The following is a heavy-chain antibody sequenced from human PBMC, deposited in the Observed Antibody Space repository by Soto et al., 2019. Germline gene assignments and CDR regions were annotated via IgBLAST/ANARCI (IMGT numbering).Heavy chain of an antibody. J-gene: IGHJ3*01. V-gene: IGHV1-69*08. D-gene: IGHD3-22*01. Sequence: QVQLVQSGAEVRKPGSSVKVSCKAPGGTFSTYIISWVRQAPGQGLEWMGRIIPIPDITNYAQKFQGRVTDNAARSTSTAYIELTILKSEDTAVYYFARDRITTRGDAFDLWGQGTMVTVSS. CDR2: IIPIPDIT. CDR1: GGTFSTYI. CDR3: ARDRITTRGDAFDL.